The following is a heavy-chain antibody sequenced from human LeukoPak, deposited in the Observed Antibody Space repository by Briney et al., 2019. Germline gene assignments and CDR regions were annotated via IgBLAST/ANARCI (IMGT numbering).Heavy chain of an antibody. CDR3: ARGDYYYDSSGYGFYFDY. D-gene: IGHD3-22*01. CDR2: IYYSGST. Sequence: SETLSLTCTVSGGSISSYYWSWIRQPPGKGLEWIGYIYYSGSTNYNPSLKSRVTISVDTSKNQFSLKLSSVTAADTAVYYCARGDYYYDSSGYGFYFDYWGQGTLVTVPS. J-gene: IGHJ4*02. V-gene: IGHV4-59*01. CDR1: GGSISSYY.